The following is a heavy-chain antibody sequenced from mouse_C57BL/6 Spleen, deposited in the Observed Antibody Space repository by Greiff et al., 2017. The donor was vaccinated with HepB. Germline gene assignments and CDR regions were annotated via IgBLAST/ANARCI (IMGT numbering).Heavy chain of an antibody. J-gene: IGHJ2*01. Sequence: EVMLVESEGGLVQPGSSMKLSCTASGFTFSDYYMAWVRQVPEKGLEWVANINYDGSSTYYLDSLKSRFIISRDNAKNILYLQMSSLKYEDTATYYCAREAYDYSFDYWGQGTTLTVSS. D-gene: IGHD2-4*01. CDR2: INYDGSST. V-gene: IGHV5-16*01. CDR1: GFTFSDYY. CDR3: AREAYDYSFDY.